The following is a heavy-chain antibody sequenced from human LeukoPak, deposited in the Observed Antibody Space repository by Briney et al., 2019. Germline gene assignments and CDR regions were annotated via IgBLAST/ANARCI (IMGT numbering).Heavy chain of an antibody. J-gene: IGHJ4*02. CDR2: ISGSGGST. D-gene: IGHD6-19*01. V-gene: IGHV3-23*01. CDR3: AKWGYSSGWYYFDY. Sequence: GGTLRLSCAASGFTFGSYGMSWVRQAPGKGLEWVSAISGSGGSTYYADSVKGRFTISRDNSKNTLYLQMNSLRAEDTAVYYCAKWGYSSGWYYFDYWGQGTLVTVSS. CDR1: GFTFGSYG.